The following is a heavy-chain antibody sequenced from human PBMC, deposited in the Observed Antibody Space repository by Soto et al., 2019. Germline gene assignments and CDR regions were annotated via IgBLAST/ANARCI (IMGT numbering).Heavy chain of an antibody. CDR3: AKDVSASGSFFDY. CDR1: GFTFDDYA. J-gene: IGHJ4*02. Sequence: EVQLVESGGGLVQPGRSLRLSCAASGFTFDDYAMHWVRQAPGKGLEWVSGISWNSGSVGYADSVKGRFTISRDNGKNSLYLQMNGLRPQDTALYYCAKDVSASGSFFDYWGQGTLVTVSS. V-gene: IGHV3-9*01. CDR2: ISWNSGSV. D-gene: IGHD3-10*01.